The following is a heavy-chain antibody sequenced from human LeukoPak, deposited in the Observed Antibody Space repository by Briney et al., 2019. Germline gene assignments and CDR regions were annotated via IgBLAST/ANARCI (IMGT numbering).Heavy chain of an antibody. CDR3: ARDYGDYVGGYYYYGMDV. D-gene: IGHD4-17*01. J-gene: IGHJ6*02. CDR2: ISSSSSYI. CDR1: GFTFSSYA. V-gene: IGHV3-21*01. Sequence: GRSLRLSCAASGFTFSSYAMSWVRQAPGKGLEWVSSISSSSSYIYYADSVKGRFTISRDNAKNSLYLQMNSLRAEDTAVYYCARDYGDYVGGYYYYGMDVWGQGTTVTVSS.